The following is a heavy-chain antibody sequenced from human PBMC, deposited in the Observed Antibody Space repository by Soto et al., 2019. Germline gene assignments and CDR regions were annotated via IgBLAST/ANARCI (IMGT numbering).Heavy chain of an antibody. V-gene: IGHV3-48*03. D-gene: IGHD6-6*01. CDR1: GFTFSSYE. J-gene: IGHJ4*01. CDR2: ISSSGSTI. CDR3: ASALSPSVKPPYYFDY. Sequence: HPGGSLRLSCAASGFTFSSYEMNWVRQAPGKGLEWVSYISSSGSTIYYADSVKGRFTISRDNAKNSLYLQMNSLRAEDTAVYYCASALSPSVKPPYYFDYWGQGTLVTVSS.